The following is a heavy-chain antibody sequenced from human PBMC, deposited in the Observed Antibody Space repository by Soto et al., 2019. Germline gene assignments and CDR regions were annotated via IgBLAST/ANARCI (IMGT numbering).Heavy chain of an antibody. CDR3: ARKVGIAGETSALAD. CDR2: INGRSNYK. D-gene: IGHD6-13*01. CDR1: GLVVRTYV. V-gene: IGHV3-21*01. J-gene: IGHJ4*01. Sequence: GGSLRLSCATSGLVVRTYVRNWVRPAPGKGLEWVSSINGRSNYKYYANSVRGRFTISRDNAKNSLFLQMSSLTAEDTVVYYCARKVGIAGETSALADRGNGTPVTDSS.